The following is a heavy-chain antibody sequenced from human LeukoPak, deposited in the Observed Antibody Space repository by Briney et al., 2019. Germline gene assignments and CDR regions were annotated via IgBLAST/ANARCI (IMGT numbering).Heavy chain of an antibody. CDR3: ARDLEAANTYYFDY. D-gene: IGHD6-13*01. CDR1: GFTVSSSY. Sequence: PGGSLRLSCAASGFTVSSSYMSWVRQAPGKGLEWVSIISSAGTTYYADSVKGRFTISRDNSKNTVYLQVNRLRDEDMAVYDCARDLEAANTYYFDYWGQGTMVTVSS. V-gene: IGHV3-66*01. CDR2: ISSAGTT. J-gene: IGHJ4*02.